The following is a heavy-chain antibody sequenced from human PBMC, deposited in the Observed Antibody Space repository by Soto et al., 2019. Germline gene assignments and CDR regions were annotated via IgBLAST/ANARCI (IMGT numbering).Heavy chain of an antibody. CDR2: ISRSSGTI. J-gene: IGHJ6*01. Sequence: PGGSLRLSCAASGFPFSFYSMSWVRQAPGKGLEWISYISRSSGTIYYADSVKGRFTISRDNAKNSLYLQMNSLRAEDTAVYYCARKRSMDVLGQGTTVTGSS. V-gene: IGHV3-48*01. CDR3: ARKRSMDV. CDR1: GFPFSFYS.